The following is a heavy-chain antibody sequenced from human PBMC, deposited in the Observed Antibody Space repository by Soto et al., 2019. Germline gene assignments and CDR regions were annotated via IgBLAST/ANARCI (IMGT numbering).Heavy chain of an antibody. CDR3: TTSPLPDIVVVPAATPFDY. D-gene: IGHD2-2*02. V-gene: IGHV3-15*01. CDR1: GFTFSNAW. CDR2: IKSKTDGGTT. Sequence: GGSLRLSCAASGFTFSNAWMSWVRQAPGKGLEWVGRIKSKTDGGTTDYAAPVKGRFTISRDDSKNTLYLQMNSLKTEDTAVYYCTTSPLPDIVVVPAATPFDYWGQGTLVTVSS. J-gene: IGHJ4*02.